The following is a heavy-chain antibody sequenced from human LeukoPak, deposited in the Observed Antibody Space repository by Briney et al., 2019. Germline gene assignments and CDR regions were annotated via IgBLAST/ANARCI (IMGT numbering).Heavy chain of an antibody. CDR2: IYHSGST. CDR1: GFSISADFY. CDR3: ARAGTTD. J-gene: IGHJ4*02. D-gene: IGHD1-1*01. Sequence: SETLSLTRSVSGFSISADFYWGWIRQSPGQGLEWIGSIYHSGSTYYNPSLKSRVTISVDTSKNQFSLKLSSVTAADTAVYYCARAGTTDWGQGTLVTVSS. V-gene: IGHV4-38-2*02.